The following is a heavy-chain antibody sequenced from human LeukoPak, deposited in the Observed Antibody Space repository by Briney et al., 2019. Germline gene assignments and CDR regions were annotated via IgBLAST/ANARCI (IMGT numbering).Heavy chain of an antibody. D-gene: IGHD4-17*01. J-gene: IGHJ4*02. V-gene: IGHV4-34*01. CDR2: INHSGST. CDR3: ARVAATVTTSPFDY. Sequence: PSETLSLTCAVYGGSFSGYYWSWIRQPPGKGLEWIGEINHSGSTNYNPSLKSRATISVDTSKNQFSLKLSSVTAADTAVYYCARVAATVTTSPFDYWGQGTLVTVSS. CDR1: GGSFSGYY.